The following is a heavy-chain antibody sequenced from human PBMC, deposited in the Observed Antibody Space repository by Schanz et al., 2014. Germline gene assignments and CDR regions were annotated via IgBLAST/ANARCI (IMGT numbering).Heavy chain of an antibody. D-gene: IGHD4-17*01. V-gene: IGHV3-23*04. CDR1: GSTFRNYG. J-gene: IGHJ4*02. Sequence: EVQVVESGGDFVQPGGSLRLSCAVSGSTFRNYGMGWVRQAPGKGLEWVSAISGDGGSTYYADSVKGRFTISRDNSKNTLYLQLNSLRAEDTAVYYCARVPRRVTTRGGGSRYYFDYWGQGTLVTVSS. CDR3: ARVPRRVTTRGGGSRYYFDY. CDR2: ISGDGGST.